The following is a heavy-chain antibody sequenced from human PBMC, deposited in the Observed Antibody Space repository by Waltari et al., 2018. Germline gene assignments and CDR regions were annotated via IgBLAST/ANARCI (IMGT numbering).Heavy chain of an antibody. Sequence: QLRLQQWGAGLLKPSETLSLTCAVSGGSFNGYYWIWIRQTPGKGLEWLGEVDHSGSANYSPSRKSRVTVSLDTSNKQVSLTLTSVTAADTGIYYCARDARDWEAVDNTYLDSWGQGTLVAVSS. CDR2: VDHSGSA. V-gene: IGHV4-34*01. J-gene: IGHJ4*02. CDR3: ARDARDWEAVDNTYLDS. CDR1: GGSFNGYY. D-gene: IGHD2-21*02.